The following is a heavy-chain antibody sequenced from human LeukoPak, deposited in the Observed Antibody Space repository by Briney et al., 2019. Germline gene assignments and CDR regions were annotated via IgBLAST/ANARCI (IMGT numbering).Heavy chain of an antibody. Sequence: SETLSLTCAVYGGSFSGYYWSWIRQPPGKGLEWIGEINHSGSTNCNPSLKSRVTISVDTSKNQFSLKLSSVTAADTAVYYCARSVDTAMVTPFDYWGQGTLVTVSS. D-gene: IGHD5-18*01. J-gene: IGHJ4*02. CDR1: GGSFSGYY. V-gene: IGHV4-34*01. CDR3: ARSVDTAMVTPFDY. CDR2: INHSGST.